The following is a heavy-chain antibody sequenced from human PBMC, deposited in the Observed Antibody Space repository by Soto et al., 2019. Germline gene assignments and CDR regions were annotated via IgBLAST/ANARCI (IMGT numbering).Heavy chain of an antibody. Sequence: VQLVESGGGLVQPGGSLRLSCAASGFAFGSYWMHWVRQAPGKGLVWVSRISQDGAIATQADSVKGRFTISRDNAKKTLFLKMNRLRADDTAVYYCLRDPRHWNEFADQWGQGTLVTVSS. D-gene: IGHD1-1*01. CDR1: GFAFGSYW. V-gene: IGHV3-74*01. CDR3: LRDPRHWNEFADQ. J-gene: IGHJ4*02. CDR2: ISQDGAIA.